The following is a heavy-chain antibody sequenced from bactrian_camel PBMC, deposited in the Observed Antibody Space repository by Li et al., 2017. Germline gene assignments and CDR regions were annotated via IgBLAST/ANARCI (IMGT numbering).Heavy chain of an antibody. CDR2: ISKGGRDT. CDR3: AADEERCLTGEFDYGY. D-gene: IGHD1*01. V-gene: IGHV3S40*01. Sequence: DVQLVESGGGLVQPGGSLRLSCAASEFTFSSYAMSWVRQAPGKGLEWVSAISKGGRDTYYTDSEKGRFTISQDNAKNTVYLQMNSLKPEDTGMYYCAADEERCLTGEFDYGYWGPGTQVTVS. J-gene: IGHJ4*01. CDR1: EFTFSSYA.